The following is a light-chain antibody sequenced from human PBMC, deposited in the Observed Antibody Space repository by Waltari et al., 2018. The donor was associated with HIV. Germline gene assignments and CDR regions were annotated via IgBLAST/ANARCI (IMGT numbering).Light chain of an antibody. J-gene: IGKJ4*01. CDR2: WAS. Sequence: DIVLTQFPDSLAVSLGERATVNCKSNQSLLYRSNNKNYLAWYQQRPGQPPKMLIYWASTREYGVPDRFSGSGTWTDFTLTISSLQAEDVAVYYCLQYFSTPRTFGGGTKVEIK. CDR3: LQYFSTPRT. V-gene: IGKV4-1*01. CDR1: QSLLYRSNNKNY.